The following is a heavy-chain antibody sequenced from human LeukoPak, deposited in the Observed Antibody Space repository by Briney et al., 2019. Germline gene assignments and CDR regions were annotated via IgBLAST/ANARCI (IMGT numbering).Heavy chain of an antibody. CDR2: IYYSGST. CDR3: ARGGVYDSSGYYEAFDY. V-gene: IGHV4-59*11. D-gene: IGHD3-22*01. CDR1: GSSISSHY. J-gene: IGHJ4*02. Sequence: SETLSLTCTVFGSSISSHYWSWIRQPPGKGLEWIGYIYYSGSTDYNPSLKSRVTISVDTSRNQFSLKLSSVTAADTAVYYCARGGVYDSSGYYEAFDYWGQGTLVTVSS.